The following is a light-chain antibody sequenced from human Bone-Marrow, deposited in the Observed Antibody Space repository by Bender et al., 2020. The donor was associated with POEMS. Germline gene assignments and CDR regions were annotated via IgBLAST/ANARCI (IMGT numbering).Light chain of an antibody. V-gene: IGLV3-25*03. J-gene: IGLJ2*01. CDR3: QAWDRDSIVV. CDR1: ALAKRY. CDR2: KDN. Sequence: SYELTQPPSVSVSPGQTASITCSGDALAKRYAYWYQLKPGQAPVLMIYKDNERPSGIPERFSGSSSGTTVTLTISGVQSDDEADYYCQAWDRDSIVVFGGGTRLTVL.